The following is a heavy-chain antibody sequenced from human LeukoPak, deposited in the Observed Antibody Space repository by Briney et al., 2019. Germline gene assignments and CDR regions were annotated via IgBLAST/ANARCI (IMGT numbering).Heavy chain of an antibody. D-gene: IGHD3-22*01. CDR2: INPNSGGT. Sequence: ASVKVSCKASGYTFTGYYMHWVRQAPGQGLEWMGRINPNSGGTNYAQKFQGRVTMTRDTSISTAYMELSRLRSDDTAVYYCARDIRPEDYDTSGYYSAWGLGTLVIVSS. V-gene: IGHV1-2*06. CDR1: GYTFTGYY. J-gene: IGHJ5*02. CDR3: ARDIRPEDYDTSGYYSA.